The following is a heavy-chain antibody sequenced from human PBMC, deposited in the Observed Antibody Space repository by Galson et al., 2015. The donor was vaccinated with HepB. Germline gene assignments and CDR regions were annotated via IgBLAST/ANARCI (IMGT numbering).Heavy chain of an antibody. Sequence: SVKVSCKASGGTFSSYAISWVRQAPGQGLEWMGGIIPIFGTANYAQKFQGRVTITADKSTSTAYMELSSLRSEDTAVYYCARAMVRGYGMDVWGQGTTVTVSS. CDR3: ARAMVRGYGMDV. CDR2: IIPIFGTA. J-gene: IGHJ6*02. CDR1: GGTFSSYA. D-gene: IGHD3-10*01. V-gene: IGHV1-69*06.